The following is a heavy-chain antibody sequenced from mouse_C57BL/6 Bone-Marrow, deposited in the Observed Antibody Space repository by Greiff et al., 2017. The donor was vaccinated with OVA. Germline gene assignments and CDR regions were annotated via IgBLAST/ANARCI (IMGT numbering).Heavy chain of an antibody. CDR3: AMDGYYSSYYAMDY. CDR2: ISSGSSTI. CDR1: GFTLSDYG. Sequence: EVKLVESGGGLVKPGGSLKLSCAASGFTLSDYGMHWVRQAPEKGLEWVAYISSGSSTIYYADTVKGRFTISRDNAKNTLFLQMTSLRSEETAMYYCAMDGYYSSYYAMDYWGQGTSVTVSS. D-gene: IGHD2-3*01. J-gene: IGHJ4*01. V-gene: IGHV5-17*01.